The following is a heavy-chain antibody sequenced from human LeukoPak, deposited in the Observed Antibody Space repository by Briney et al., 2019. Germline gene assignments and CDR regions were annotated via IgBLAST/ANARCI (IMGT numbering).Heavy chain of an antibody. V-gene: IGHV3-23*01. J-gene: IGHJ3*02. CDR2: ISGSGGST. Sequence: GGPLRLSCAASGFTFSSYAMSWVRQAPGKGLEWVSAISGSGGSTYYADSVKGRFTISRDNSKNTLYLQMNSLRAEDTAVYYCAKDVRVNYYGSGSYPRDAFDIWGQGTMVTVSS. CDR3: AKDVRVNYYGSGSYPRDAFDI. D-gene: IGHD3-10*01. CDR1: GFTFSSYA.